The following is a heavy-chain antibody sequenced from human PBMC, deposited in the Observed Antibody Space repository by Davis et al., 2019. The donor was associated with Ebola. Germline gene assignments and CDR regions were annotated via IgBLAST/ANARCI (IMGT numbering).Heavy chain of an antibody. V-gene: IGHV1-3*01. J-gene: IGHJ6*02. CDR3: ARGGYTAYYYYGMDV. CDR2: INAGNGNT. D-gene: IGHD5-18*01. CDR1: GYTFTSYA. Sequence: ASVKVSCKASGYTFTSYAMHWVRQAPGQRLEWMGWINAGNGNTKYSQKFQGRVTITRDTSASTAYMELSSLRSEDTAVYYCARGGYTAYYYYGMDVWGQGTTVTVSS.